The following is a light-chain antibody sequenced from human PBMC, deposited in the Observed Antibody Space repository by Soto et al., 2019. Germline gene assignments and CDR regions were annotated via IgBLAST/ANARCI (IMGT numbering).Light chain of an antibody. J-gene: IGKJ1*01. V-gene: IGKV3-15*01. CDR2: GAS. CDR1: QSVSTN. CDR3: QQYHNWPPWT. Sequence: EIVMTQSPATLSVSPGETATLSCWASQSVSTNLAWYQQKPGQAPRLLVYGASTRATGVPARFSGSGSGTEFTLTIGSLQSEDFAVYYCQQYHNWPPWTFGQGTKVEIK.